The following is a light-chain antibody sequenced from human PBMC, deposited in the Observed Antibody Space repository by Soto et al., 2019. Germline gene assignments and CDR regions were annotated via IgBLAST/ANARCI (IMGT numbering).Light chain of an antibody. J-gene: IGLJ1*01. CDR1: TGAVTRSYY. Sequence: QTVVTQESSLTVSPGGTVTLTCASNTGAVTRSYYPSWFQQKPGQAPRTVIYGTTSKPSWTPARFSGSLLGGKAALTLSGVQPEDEAEYYCLLYYGGAYVFGTGTKLTVL. CDR2: GTT. V-gene: IGLV7-43*01. CDR3: LLYYGGAYV.